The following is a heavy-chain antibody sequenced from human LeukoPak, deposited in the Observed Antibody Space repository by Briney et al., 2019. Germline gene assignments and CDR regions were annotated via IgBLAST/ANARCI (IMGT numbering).Heavy chain of an antibody. Sequence: PGGSLRLSCSASGFTFSAYWMSWVRQAPGKGLEWVAFIRYDGSNKYYADSVKGRFTISRDNSKNTLYLQMNSLRAEDTAVYYCAKEAPLCSSTSCYGPNWFDPWGQGTLVTVSS. CDR1: GFTFSAYW. V-gene: IGHV3-30*02. CDR2: IRYDGSNK. CDR3: AKEAPLCSSTSCYGPNWFDP. D-gene: IGHD2-2*01. J-gene: IGHJ5*02.